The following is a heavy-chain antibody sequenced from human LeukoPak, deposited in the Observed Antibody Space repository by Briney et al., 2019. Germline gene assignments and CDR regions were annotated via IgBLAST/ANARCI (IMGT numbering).Heavy chain of an antibody. CDR1: GFTFDDYG. CDR3: AELGITMIGGV. J-gene: IGHJ6*04. D-gene: IGHD3-10*02. V-gene: IGHV3-20*04. Sequence: GGSLRLSCAASGFTFDDYGLYWVRQAPGKGLEWVSAINWNGGSTGYADSVKGRFTISRDNAKNSLYLQMNSLRAEDTAVYYCAELGITMIGGVWGKGTTVTISS. CDR2: INWNGGST.